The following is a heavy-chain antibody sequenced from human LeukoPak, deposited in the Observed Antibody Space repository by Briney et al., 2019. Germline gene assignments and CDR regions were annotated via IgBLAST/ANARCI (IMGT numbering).Heavy chain of an antibody. J-gene: IGHJ6*02. V-gene: IGHV3-21*01. CDR3: ARFWGTTSSQDV. D-gene: IGHD3-16*01. Sequence: PGGSLRLSCAASGFTFSSYSMNWVRQAPGKGLEWVSSISSSSYIYYADSVKGRFTISRDSAKNSLYLQMNSLRAEDTAAYYCARFWGTTSSQDVWGQGTTVTVSS. CDR2: ISSSSYI. CDR1: GFTFSSYS.